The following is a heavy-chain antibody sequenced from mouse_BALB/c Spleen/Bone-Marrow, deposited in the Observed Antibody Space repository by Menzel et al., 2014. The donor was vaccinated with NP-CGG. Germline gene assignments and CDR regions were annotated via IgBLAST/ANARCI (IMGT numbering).Heavy chain of an antibody. J-gene: IGHJ3*01. CDR1: GYSFTGYY. V-gene: IGHV1S34*01. CDR3: ARGGMITSHAWFAY. Sequence: VVKTGASVKISCKASGYSFTGYYMHWVKQSHGKSLEWIGYISCYNGATSYNQKFKGKATFTVDTSSSTAYMQFNSLTSEDSAVYYCARGGMITSHAWFAYWGQGTLVTVSA. D-gene: IGHD2-4*01. CDR2: ISCYNGAT.